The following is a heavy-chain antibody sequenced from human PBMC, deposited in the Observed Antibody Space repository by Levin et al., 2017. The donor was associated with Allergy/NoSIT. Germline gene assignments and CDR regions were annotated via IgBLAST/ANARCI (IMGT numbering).Heavy chain of an antibody. Sequence: SETLSLTCTVSGGSITSTYYYWGWIRQPPGKGLEWIGSIYYSGSTYYNPSLKSRVTISLDTSKNQFSLKLSSVTAAETAVYYCARYYYDGSGYLGGFDYWGQGTLVTVSS. CDR1: GGSITSTYYY. CDR2: IYYSGST. J-gene: IGHJ4*02. CDR3: ARYYYDGSGYLGGFDY. D-gene: IGHD3-22*01. V-gene: IGHV4-39*01.